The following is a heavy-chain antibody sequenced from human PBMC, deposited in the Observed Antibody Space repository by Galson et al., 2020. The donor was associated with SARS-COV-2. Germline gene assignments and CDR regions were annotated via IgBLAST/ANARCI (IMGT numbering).Heavy chain of an antibody. CDR1: GGTFSSYA. V-gene: IGHV1-69*10. CDR2: IIPILGIA. D-gene: IGHD4-4*01. Sequence: SVKVSCKASGGTFSSYAISWVRQAPGQGLEWMGGIIPILGIANYAQKFQGRVTITADKSTSTAYTELSSLGSEDTAVYYCARGRDGYTNDDYWGQGTLVTVSS. CDR3: ARGRDGYTNDDY. J-gene: IGHJ4*02.